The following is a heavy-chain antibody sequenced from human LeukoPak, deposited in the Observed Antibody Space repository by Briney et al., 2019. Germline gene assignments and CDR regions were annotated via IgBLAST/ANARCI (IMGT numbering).Heavy chain of an antibody. Sequence: ASVKVSCKASGYTFTSYGISWVRQAPGQGLEWMGWISAYNGNTNYAQKLQGRVTMTTDTSTSTAYMELRSLRSDDTAVYYCARDKYYDILTGYCRNNWFDPWGQGTLVTVSS. V-gene: IGHV1-18*01. J-gene: IGHJ5*02. CDR2: ISAYNGNT. CDR1: GYTFTSYG. CDR3: ARDKYYDILTGYCRNNWFDP. D-gene: IGHD3-9*01.